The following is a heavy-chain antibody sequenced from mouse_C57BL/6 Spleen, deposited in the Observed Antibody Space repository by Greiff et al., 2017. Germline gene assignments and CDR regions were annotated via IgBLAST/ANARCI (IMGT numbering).Heavy chain of an antibody. Sequence: QVQLQQPGAELVKPGASVKMSCKASGYTFTSYWITWVKQSPGQGLEWIGDIYPGSGSTNYNEKFKSKATLTVDTSSSTAYMQLSSLTSEDSAVYYCARWDGYGHYYAMDYWGQGTSVTVSS. J-gene: IGHJ4*01. V-gene: IGHV1-55*01. CDR1: GYTFTSYW. CDR2: IYPGSGST. CDR3: ARWDGYGHYYAMDY. D-gene: IGHD2-2*01.